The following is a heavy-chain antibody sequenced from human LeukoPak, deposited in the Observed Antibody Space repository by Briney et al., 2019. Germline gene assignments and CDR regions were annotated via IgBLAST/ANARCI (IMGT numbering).Heavy chain of an antibody. V-gene: IGHV3-23*01. D-gene: IGHD6-19*01. Sequence: GGSLRLSCAASGFTFSSYGMHWVRQAPGKGLEWVSAISGSGGSTYYADSVKGRFTISRDNSKNTLYLQMNSLRAEDTAVYYRAKEYSGCLDYWGQGTLVTVSS. CDR2: ISGSGGST. CDR1: GFTFSSYG. J-gene: IGHJ4*02. CDR3: AKEYSGCLDY.